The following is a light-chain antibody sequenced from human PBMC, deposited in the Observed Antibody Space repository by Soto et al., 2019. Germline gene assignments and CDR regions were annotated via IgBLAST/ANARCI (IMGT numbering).Light chain of an antibody. J-gene: IGKJ1*01. CDR3: QQFHTYPRT. Sequence: DIQLTQSPSFLSASVGDRVTITCRASQGISSYLAWYQQKPGKDPKLLIFAASNLQSGVPSRFSGSGSGTEFTLTISSLHPEDFAIYCCQQFHTYPRTFGQGNRVEIK. CDR2: AAS. CDR1: QGISSY. V-gene: IGKV1-9*01.